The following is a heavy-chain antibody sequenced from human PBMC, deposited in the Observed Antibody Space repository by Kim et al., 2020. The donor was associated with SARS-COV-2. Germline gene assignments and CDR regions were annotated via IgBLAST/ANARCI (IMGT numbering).Heavy chain of an antibody. V-gene: IGHV1-18*01. J-gene: IGHJ4*02. CDR1: GYTFTSYG. D-gene: IGHD4-17*01. CDR3: ARDRSYGGNGADYFDY. CDR2: ISAYNGNT. Sequence: ASVKVSCKASGYTFTSYGISWVRQAPGQGLEWMGWISAYNGNTNYAQKLQGRVTMTTDTSTSTAYMELRSLRSDDTAVYYCARDRSYGGNGADYFDYWGQGTLVTVSS.